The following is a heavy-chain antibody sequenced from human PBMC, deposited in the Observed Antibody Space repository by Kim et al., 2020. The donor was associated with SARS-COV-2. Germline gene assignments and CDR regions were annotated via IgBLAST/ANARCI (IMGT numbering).Heavy chain of an antibody. J-gene: IGHJ4*02. V-gene: IGHV4-39*01. D-gene: IGHD5-18*01. CDR1: GGSISSSSYY. CDR3: ARRGTAMVRGDY. CDR2: IYYSGST. Sequence: SETLSLTCTVSGGSISSSSYYWGWIRQPPGKGLEWIGSIYYSGSTYYNPSLKSRVTISVDTSKNQFSLKLSSVTAADTAVYYCARRGTAMVRGDYWGQGTRVTVSS.